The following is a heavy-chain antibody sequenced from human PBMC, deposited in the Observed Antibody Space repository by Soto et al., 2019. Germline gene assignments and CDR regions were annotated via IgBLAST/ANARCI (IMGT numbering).Heavy chain of an antibody. CDR3: AKVGYDTFGYYLRSFDC. J-gene: IGHJ4*02. V-gene: IGHV3-23*01. CDR1: GFTFSTNA. Sequence: GGSLRLSCAASGFTFSTNAMSWVRQAPGMGLELVSLISGSGNTIYYADSVKGRFTISRDNSKNTLSLQMNSLRAEDTAVYYCAKVGYDTFGYYLRSFDCWGQGTLVTVSS. CDR2: ISGSGNTI. D-gene: IGHD3-3*01.